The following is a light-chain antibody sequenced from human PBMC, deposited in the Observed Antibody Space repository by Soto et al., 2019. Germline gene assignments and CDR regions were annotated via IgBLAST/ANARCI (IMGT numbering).Light chain of an antibody. J-gene: IGLJ1*01. V-gene: IGLV2-14*01. CDR1: SSDVGGYDH. CDR2: EVD. Sequence: QSVLTQPASVSGSPGQSITISCGGTSSDVGGYDHVSWYQQHPGKGPKLIIHEVDNRPSGVSLRFSGSKSGDTAALTISGLHPEDEADYYCSSYSSSSPLYVFGTGTKVTVL. CDR3: SSYSSSSPLYV.